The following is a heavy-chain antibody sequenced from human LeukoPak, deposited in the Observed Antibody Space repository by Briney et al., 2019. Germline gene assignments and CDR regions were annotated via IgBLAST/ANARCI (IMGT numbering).Heavy chain of an antibody. Sequence: SVKVSCKASGGTFSSYAISWVRQAPGQGLEWMGGIIPIFGTANYAQKFQGRVTITADKSTSTAYMELSSLRSEDTAVYYCARAAGLAAAAPHNGYYYYYYGMDVWGKGTTVTVSS. V-gene: IGHV1-69*06. CDR1: GGTFSSYA. CDR2: IIPIFGTA. CDR3: ARAAGLAAAAPHNGYYYYYYGMDV. D-gene: IGHD6-13*01. J-gene: IGHJ6*04.